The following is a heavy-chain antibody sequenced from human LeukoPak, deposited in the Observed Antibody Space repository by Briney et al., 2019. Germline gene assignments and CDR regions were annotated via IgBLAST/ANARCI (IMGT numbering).Heavy chain of an antibody. V-gene: IGHV1-18*01. CDR1: GYTFTSYG. CDR3: ARDRYRYCSSTSCYSPDC. CDR2: ISAYNGNT. D-gene: IGHD2-2*01. J-gene: IGHJ4*02. Sequence: ASVKVSCKASGYTFTSYGISWVRQAPGQGLEWMGWISAYNGNTNYAQKLQGRVTMTTDTSTSTAYMELRSLRSDDTAVYYCARDRYRYCSSTSCYSPDCWGQGTLVTVSS.